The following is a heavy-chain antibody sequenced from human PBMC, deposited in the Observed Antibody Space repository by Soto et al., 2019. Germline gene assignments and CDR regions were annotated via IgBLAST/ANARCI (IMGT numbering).Heavy chain of an antibody. V-gene: IGHV3-30-3*01. J-gene: IGHJ5*02. D-gene: IGHD3-10*01. CDR1: GFTFSSYA. CDR3: ARDTYGSGSHYPHH. CDR2: ISYDGINK. Sequence: PGGSLRLSCATSGFTFSSYALHWVRQAPGKGLEWVALISYDGINKYYADSVKGRFTVSGDNSQNTLYLQMNSLRPEDTAVYYCARDTYGSGSHYPHHWDQGT.